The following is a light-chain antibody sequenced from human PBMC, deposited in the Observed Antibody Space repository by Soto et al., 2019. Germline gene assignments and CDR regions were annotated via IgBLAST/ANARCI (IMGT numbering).Light chain of an antibody. J-gene: IGLJ1*01. CDR1: SSDVGGYNY. V-gene: IGLV2-14*01. Sequence: QSVLTQPASVSGSPGRSITIACTGTSSDVGGYNYVSWYQQQSGKAPKLMIHEVSNRPSGVSNRFSGSKSGNTASLTISGLPAQDAVAYYCSSYTSSRDYVFGTGTQV. CDR2: EVS. CDR3: SSYTSSRDYV.